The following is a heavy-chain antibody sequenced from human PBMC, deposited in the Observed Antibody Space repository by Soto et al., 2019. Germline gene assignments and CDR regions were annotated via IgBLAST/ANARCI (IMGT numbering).Heavy chain of an antibody. Sequence: QLQLQESGPGLVKSSETLSLTCTVSGGSITTTHYYWGWIRQPPGKGLEWIGSMSYSGSTFYNPSLKSRVTMSVDTSNNHFSLKLTSVTAADTAVYYCARNIVVVPAPLPPADNYYYFYGMDVWGQGTTVTVSS. D-gene: IGHD2-2*02. CDR3: ARNIVVVPAPLPPADNYYYFYGMDV. V-gene: IGHV4-39*02. CDR1: GGSITTTHYY. J-gene: IGHJ6*02. CDR2: MSYSGST.